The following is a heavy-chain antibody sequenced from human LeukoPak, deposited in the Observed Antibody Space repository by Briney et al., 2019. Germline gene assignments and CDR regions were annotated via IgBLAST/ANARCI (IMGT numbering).Heavy chain of an antibody. J-gene: IGHJ4*02. CDR2: IIPILGIA. V-gene: IGHV1-69*04. D-gene: IGHD6-13*01. CDR1: GGTFSSYA. CDR3: ARGLGTLSSSHH. Sequence: SVTVSCKASGGTFSSYAISWVRQAPGQGLEWMGRIIPILGIANYAQKFQGRVTITADKSTSTAYMELSSLRSEDTAVYYCARGLGTLSSSHHWGQGTLVTVSS.